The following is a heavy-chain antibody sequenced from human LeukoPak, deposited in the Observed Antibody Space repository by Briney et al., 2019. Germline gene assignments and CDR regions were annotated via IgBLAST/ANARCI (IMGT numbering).Heavy chain of an antibody. CDR2: IYPDDADT. CDR1: GYSFTSYW. D-gene: IGHD5-24*01. CDR3: ARVRDGYNYYFDY. V-gene: IGHV5-51*01. Sequence: GESLKISCKGSGYSFTSYWIGWVRQMPGKGLEWMGIIYPDDADTRYSTSFQGQVTILVDKSISTAYLQWSSLKASDTAMYYCARVRDGYNYYFDYWGQGTLVTVSS. J-gene: IGHJ4*02.